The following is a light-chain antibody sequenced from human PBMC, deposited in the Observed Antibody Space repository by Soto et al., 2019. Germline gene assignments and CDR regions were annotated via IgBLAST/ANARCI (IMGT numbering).Light chain of an antibody. CDR1: STNIESNY. CDR3: VTWDDSLSAVV. CDR2: SND. Sequence: QSVVTQPPSVSGTPGQRVTISCSGSSTNIESNYVFWHQQRPGTAPKLLIYSNDQRPSGVPDRFSASKSGTSASLAISGLRSEDEADYFCVTWDDSLSAVVFGGGTKVTVL. J-gene: IGLJ2*01. V-gene: IGLV1-47*02.